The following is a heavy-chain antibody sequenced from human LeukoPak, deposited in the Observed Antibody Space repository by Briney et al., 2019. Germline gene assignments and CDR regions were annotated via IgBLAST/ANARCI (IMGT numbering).Heavy chain of an antibody. CDR2: INHSGST. D-gene: IGHD3-10*01. CDR3: ARVRKAAPTWFGDRAFDI. Sequence: SETLSLTCAVYGGSFSDYYWSWIRQPPGKGLEWIGEINHSGSTNYNPSLKSRVTISVDTSKNQFSLKLSSVTAADTAVYYCARVRKAAPTWFGDRAFDIWGQGTMATVSS. V-gene: IGHV4-34*01. CDR1: GGSFSDYY. J-gene: IGHJ3*02.